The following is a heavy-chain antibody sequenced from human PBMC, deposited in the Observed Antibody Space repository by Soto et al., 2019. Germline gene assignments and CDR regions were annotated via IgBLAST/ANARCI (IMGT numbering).Heavy chain of an antibody. CDR3: ANLAAAAAPPPSY. J-gene: IGHJ4*02. Sequence: GSLRLSCAASGFTFSSYGMHWVRQAPGKGLEWVAVISYDGSNKYYADSVKGRFTISRDNSKNTLYLQMNSLRAEDTAVYYCANLAAAAAPPPSYWGQGTLVTVSS. D-gene: IGHD6-13*01. CDR1: GFTFSSYG. CDR2: ISYDGSNK. V-gene: IGHV3-30*18.